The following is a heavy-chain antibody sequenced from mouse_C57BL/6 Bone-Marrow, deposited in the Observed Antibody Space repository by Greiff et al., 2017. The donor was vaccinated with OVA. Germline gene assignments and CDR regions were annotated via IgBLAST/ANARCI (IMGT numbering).Heavy chain of an antibody. V-gene: IGHV1-61*01. CDR3: ASGGRPDDAAWFAY. Sequence: QVQLQQPGAELVRPGSSVKLSCKASGYTFTSYWMDWVKQRPGQGLEWIGNIYPSDSDTHYNQKFKDKATLTVDKSSSTAYMQLSSLTSEDSAVYYCASGGRPDDAAWFAYWGQGTLVTVSA. CDR2: IYPSDSDT. CDR1: GYTFTSYW. J-gene: IGHJ3*01. D-gene: IGHD1-1*02.